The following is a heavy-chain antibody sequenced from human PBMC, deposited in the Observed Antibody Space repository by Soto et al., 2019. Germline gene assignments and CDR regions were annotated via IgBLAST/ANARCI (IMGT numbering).Heavy chain of an antibody. D-gene: IGHD6-19*01. J-gene: IGHJ4*02. V-gene: IGHV3-21*01. CDR2: ISGSSGYI. CDR3: ARDPEWFSSPPIDH. Sequence: EVQLVESGGGLVKPGGSLRLSCAASGFPFSTYSMSWVRQAPGKGLEWVSYISGSSGYIYYADSVKGRFTISRDNATNSLYLQMNSLRADDTAVYYCARDPEWFSSPPIDHWGQGTLVTVSS. CDR1: GFPFSTYS.